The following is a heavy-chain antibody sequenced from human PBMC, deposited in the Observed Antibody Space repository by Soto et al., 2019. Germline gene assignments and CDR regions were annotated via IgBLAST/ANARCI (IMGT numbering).Heavy chain of an antibody. CDR3: ARDQGAVAGNSGEDY. CDR1: GFTFSSYS. V-gene: IGHV3-21*01. J-gene: IGHJ4*02. D-gene: IGHD6-19*01. Sequence: EVQLVESGGGLVKPGGSLRLSCAASGFTFSSYSMNWVRQAPGKGLEWVSSISSSSSYIYYADSVKGRFTISRDNAKNSLYLQMNSLRAEDTAVYYCARDQGAVAGNSGEDYWGQGTLVTVSS. CDR2: ISSSSSYI.